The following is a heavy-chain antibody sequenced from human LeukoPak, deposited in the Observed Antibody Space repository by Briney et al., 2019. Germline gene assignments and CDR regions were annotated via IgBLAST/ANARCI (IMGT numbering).Heavy chain of an antibody. CDR1: GFSFSSYW. J-gene: IGHJ6*02. CDR3: ARVNYHYGMDV. CDR2: IKQDGTER. V-gene: IGHV3-7*01. Sequence: GGSLRLSCAASGFSFSSYWMSWVRQAPGKGLEWVAYIKQDGTERFYVDSVKGRFTISRDNAENSLYLRVNSLRAEDTAVYFCARVNYHYGMDVWGQGTTVTVSS.